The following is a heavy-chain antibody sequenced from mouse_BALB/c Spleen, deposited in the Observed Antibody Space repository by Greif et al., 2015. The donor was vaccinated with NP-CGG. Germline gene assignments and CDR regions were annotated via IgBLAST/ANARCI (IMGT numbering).Heavy chain of an antibody. CDR1: GYAFSSYW. V-gene: IGHV1-80*01. CDR2: IYPGDGDT. Sequence: VQLQQSGAELVRPGSSVKISCKASGYAFSSYWMNWVKQRPGQGLEWIGQIYPGDGDTNYNGKFKGKATLTADKSSSTAYMQLSSLTSEDSAVYFCARSITYYAMDYWGQGTSVTVSS. J-gene: IGHJ4*01. CDR3: ARSITYYAMDY. D-gene: IGHD2-4*01.